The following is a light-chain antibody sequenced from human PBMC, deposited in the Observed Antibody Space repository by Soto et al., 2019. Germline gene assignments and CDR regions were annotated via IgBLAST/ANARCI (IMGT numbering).Light chain of an antibody. J-gene: IGLJ1*01. CDR3: SSYAGSNNFV. V-gene: IGLV2-8*01. CDR1: SSDVGGNNY. CDR2: EVS. Sequence: QSALPQPPSASGSPGQSVTIPCTGTSSDVGGNNYVSWYQQHPGKAPKLMIYEVSKRPSGVHDRFSGSKSGNTASLTVSGLQAEDEADYYCSSYAGSNNFVFGSGTKLTVL.